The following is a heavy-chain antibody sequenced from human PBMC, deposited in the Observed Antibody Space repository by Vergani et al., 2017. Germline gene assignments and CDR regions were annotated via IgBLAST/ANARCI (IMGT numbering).Heavy chain of an antibody. J-gene: IGHJ6*02. V-gene: IGHV3-21*01. CDR1: GFTFSSYS. Sequence: EVQLVESGGGLVKPGGSLRLSCAASGFTFSSYSMNWVRQAPGKGLEWVSSISSSSSYIYYADSVKGRFTISRDNAKNSLYLQMNSLRAEDTAVYYCARDQGVEVAGTHYDCYGMDVWGQGTTVTVSS. CDR3: ARDQGVEVAGTHYDCYGMDV. CDR2: ISSSSSYI. D-gene: IGHD6-19*01.